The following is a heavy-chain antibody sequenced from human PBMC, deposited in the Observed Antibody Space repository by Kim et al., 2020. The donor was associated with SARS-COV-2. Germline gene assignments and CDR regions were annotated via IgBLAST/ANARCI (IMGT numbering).Heavy chain of an antibody. J-gene: IGHJ4*02. CDR3: AKATGGLGATYPLDY. Sequence: GGSLRLSCAASGFTFSSYAMSWVRQAPGKGLEWVSAISGSGGSTYYADSVKGRFTISRDNSKNTLYLQMNSLRAEDTAVYYCAKATGGLGATYPLDYWGQGTLVTVSS. D-gene: IGHD1-26*01. V-gene: IGHV3-23*01. CDR2: ISGSGGST. CDR1: GFTFSSYA.